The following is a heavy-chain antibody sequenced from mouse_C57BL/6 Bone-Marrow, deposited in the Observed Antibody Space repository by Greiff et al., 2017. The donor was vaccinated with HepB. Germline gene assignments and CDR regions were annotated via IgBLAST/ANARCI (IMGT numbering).Heavy chain of an antibody. V-gene: IGHV1-4*01. CDR2: INPSSGYT. CDR1: GYTFTSYT. Sequence: QVHVKQSGAELARPGASVKMSCKASGYTFTSYTMHWVKQRPGQGLEWIGYINPSSGYTKYNQKFKDKATLTADKSSSTAYMQLSSLTSEDSAVYYCARSGGVITTVVATDYWGQGTTLTVSS. D-gene: IGHD1-1*01. CDR3: ARSGGVITTVVATDY. J-gene: IGHJ2*01.